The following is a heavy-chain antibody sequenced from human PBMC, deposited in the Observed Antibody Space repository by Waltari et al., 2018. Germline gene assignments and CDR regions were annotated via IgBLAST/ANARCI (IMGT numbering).Heavy chain of an antibody. CDR2: INHSGST. D-gene: IGHD6-13*01. CDR1: GGSFSGYY. CDR3: ARANHSSSWSYYYGMDV. V-gene: IGHV4-34*01. Sequence: QVQLQQWGAGLLKPSETLSPTCPVYGGSFSGYYWTWIRQPPGKGMEWNGEINHSGSTNYNPSLKSRVTISVDTSKNQFSLKLSSVTAADTAVYYCARANHSSSWSYYYGMDVWGQGTTVTVSS. J-gene: IGHJ6*02.